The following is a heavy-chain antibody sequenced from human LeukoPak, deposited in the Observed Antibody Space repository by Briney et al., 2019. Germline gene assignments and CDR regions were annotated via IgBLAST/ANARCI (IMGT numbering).Heavy chain of an antibody. CDR3: ATYGRGYSGYDHFDY. Sequence: GGSLRLSCAASGFTFSTYSMNWVRQAPGKGLEWVSSISSGSSYKYYADSVKGRFTISRDNAKNSLYLQMNSLRAEDTAVYYCATYGRGYSGYDHFDYWGQGTLVTVSS. CDR1: GFTFSTYS. D-gene: IGHD5-12*01. CDR2: ISSGSSYK. J-gene: IGHJ4*02. V-gene: IGHV3-21*06.